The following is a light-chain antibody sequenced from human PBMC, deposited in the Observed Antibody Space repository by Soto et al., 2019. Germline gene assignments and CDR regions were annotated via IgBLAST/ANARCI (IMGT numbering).Light chain of an antibody. CDR3: QQYGSSLPWT. CDR1: QSVSSSY. J-gene: IGKJ1*01. Sequence: EIVLTQSPGTLSLSPGERATLSCRASQSVSSSYLAWYQQKPGQAPRLLIYGASIRATGIPDRFSGSGSGTDFTLTISRLEPEDFAVDYCQQYGSSLPWTFGQGTKVEIK. CDR2: GAS. V-gene: IGKV3-20*01.